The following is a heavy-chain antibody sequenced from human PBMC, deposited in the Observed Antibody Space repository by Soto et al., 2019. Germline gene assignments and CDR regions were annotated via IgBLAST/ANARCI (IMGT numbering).Heavy chain of an antibody. J-gene: IGHJ4*02. Sequence: GGSLRLSCAASGFTFSNNAMSWVRQSPGKGLGWVSLIGDSVGMLYYPESVKGRFTISRDTSRNTLYLQMNSLRVEDTAVYYCAKVISTGIHRGYFDYWGQGTRVTVSS. CDR2: IGDSVGML. CDR3: AKVISTGIHRGYFDY. CDR1: GFTFSNNA. D-gene: IGHD3-10*01. V-gene: IGHV3-23*01.